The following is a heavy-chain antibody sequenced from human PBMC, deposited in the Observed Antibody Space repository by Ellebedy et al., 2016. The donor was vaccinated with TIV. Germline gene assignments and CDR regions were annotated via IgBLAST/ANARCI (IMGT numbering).Heavy chain of an antibody. CDR1: GGRFGSYA. CDR2: IMPVFRTI. CDR3: VRAVAVAFEPYWLDP. J-gene: IGHJ5*02. V-gene: IGHV1-69*13. D-gene: IGHD6-19*01. Sequence: SVKVSCXASGGRFGSYAISWVRQAPGQGLEWLGGIMPVFRTINYAQKFQGRVTISADESTSTAYVELSSLRYDDTAVYYCVRAVAVAFEPYWLDPWGQGTLVTVSS.